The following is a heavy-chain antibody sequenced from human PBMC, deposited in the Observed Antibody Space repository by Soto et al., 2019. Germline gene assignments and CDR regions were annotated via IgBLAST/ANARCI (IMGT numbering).Heavy chain of an antibody. CDR1: GYTFTSYY. V-gene: IGHV1-2*02. CDR2: INPSSGST. Sequence: ASVKVSCKASGYTFTSYYMHWVRQAPGQGLEWMGIINPSSGSTSYAQKFQGRVTMTRDTSISTAYMELSRLRSDDTAVYYCARDRGEQGYCSSTSCSGSSRGWFDPWGQGTLVTVSS. CDR3: ARDRGEQGYCSSTSCSGSSRGWFDP. D-gene: IGHD2-2*01. J-gene: IGHJ5*02.